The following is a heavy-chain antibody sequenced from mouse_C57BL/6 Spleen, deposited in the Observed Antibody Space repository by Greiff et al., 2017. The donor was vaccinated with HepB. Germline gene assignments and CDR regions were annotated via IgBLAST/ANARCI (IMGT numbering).Heavy chain of an antibody. V-gene: IGHV5-12*01. CDR3: ARHESYYYAMDY. Sequence: EVQLVESGGGLVQPGGSLKLSCAASGFTFSDYYMYWVRQTPEKRLEWVAYISNGGGSTYYPDTVKGRFTISRDNAKNTLYLQMSRLKSEDTAMYYCARHESYYYAMDYWGQGTSVTVSS. J-gene: IGHJ4*01. CDR1: GFTFSDYY. CDR2: ISNGGGST.